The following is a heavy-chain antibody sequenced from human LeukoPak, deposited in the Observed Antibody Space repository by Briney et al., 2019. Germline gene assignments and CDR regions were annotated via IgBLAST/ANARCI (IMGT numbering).Heavy chain of an antibody. CDR1: DFTFSNYV. CDR2: LYSGGTT. V-gene: IGHV3-53*01. CDR3: ARGDGYSYSFDS. Sequence: AGGSLRLSCAASDFTFSNYVMSWVRQAPGKGLEWVSVLYSGGTTYYADSVKGRFTISRDNSKNTLYLQMNSLRGEDAAVYFCARGDGYSYSFDSWGQGTLVTVSS. J-gene: IGHJ4*02. D-gene: IGHD5-24*01.